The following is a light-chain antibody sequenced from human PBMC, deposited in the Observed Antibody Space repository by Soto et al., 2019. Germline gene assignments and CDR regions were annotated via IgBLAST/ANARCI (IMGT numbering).Light chain of an antibody. V-gene: IGKV3-20*01. J-gene: IGKJ2*01. Sequence: IVLTQSPGTLSLSPGERATLSCRASQSVRSNYLAWYQQKPGQAPRLLIYGASSRATGIPDRFSGSGSGRDFTLTISRLEPEDFAVYYCQQYDSSPMYTFGQGTKLEIK. CDR2: GAS. CDR3: QQYDSSPMYT. CDR1: QSVRSNY.